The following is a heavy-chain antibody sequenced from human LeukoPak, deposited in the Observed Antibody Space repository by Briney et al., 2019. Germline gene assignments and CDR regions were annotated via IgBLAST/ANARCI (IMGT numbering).Heavy chain of an antibody. Sequence: GGSQRLSCSASGFTFSSYAMHWVRQAPGKGLEYVSGIRSSGGTTYYADSVKGRFTISRDNSKNTPYLQMSSLRLEDTAVYYCVKDDHGDSPDWGQGTLVTVSS. CDR1: GFTFSSYA. D-gene: IGHD4-17*01. V-gene: IGHV3-64D*09. CDR3: VKDDHGDSPD. CDR2: IRSSGGTT. J-gene: IGHJ4*02.